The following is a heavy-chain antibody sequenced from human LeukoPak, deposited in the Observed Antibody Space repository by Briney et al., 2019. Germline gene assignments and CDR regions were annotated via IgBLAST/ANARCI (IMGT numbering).Heavy chain of an antibody. Sequence: GASVKVSXKASGGTFSSYAISWVRQAPGQGLEWMGRIIPIFGTANYAQKFQGRVTITTDESTSTAYMELSSLRSEDTAVYYCARGPRPAVTTIPSPIDYWGQGTLVTVSS. CDR3: ARGPRPAVTTIPSPIDY. CDR1: GGTFSSYA. V-gene: IGHV1-69*05. J-gene: IGHJ4*02. D-gene: IGHD4-17*01. CDR2: IIPIFGTA.